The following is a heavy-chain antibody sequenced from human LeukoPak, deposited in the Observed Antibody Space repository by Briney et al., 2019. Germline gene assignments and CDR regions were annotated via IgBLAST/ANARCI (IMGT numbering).Heavy chain of an antibody. CDR2: INHSGST. CDR3: ARGTYYYDSSGYYHPPSSFDY. CDR1: GGSFSGYY. D-gene: IGHD3-22*01. V-gene: IGHV4-34*01. Sequence: SETLSLTCAVYGGSFSGYYWSWIRQPPGKGLEWIGEINHSGSTNYNPSLKSRVTISVDTSKNQFSLKLSSVTAADTAVYYCARGTYYYDSSGYYHPPSSFDYWGQGTLVTVSS. J-gene: IGHJ4*02.